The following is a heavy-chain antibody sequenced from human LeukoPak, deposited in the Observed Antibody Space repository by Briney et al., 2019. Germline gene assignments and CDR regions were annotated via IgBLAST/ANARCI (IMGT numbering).Heavy chain of an antibody. CDR2: ISSSGSTI. J-gene: IGHJ6*04. CDR1: GFTFSSYE. V-gene: IGHV3-48*03. Sequence: GGSLRLSCAASGFTFSSYEMNWVRQAPGKGLEWVSYISSSGSTIYYADSVKGRFTISRDNAKNSLYLQMNSLGAEDTAVYYCAGQGLNYYYGMDVWGKGTTVTVSS. CDR3: AGQGLNYYYGMDV. D-gene: IGHD3-22*01.